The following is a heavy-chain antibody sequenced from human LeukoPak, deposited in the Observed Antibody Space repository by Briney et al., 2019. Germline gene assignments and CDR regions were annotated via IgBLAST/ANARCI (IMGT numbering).Heavy chain of an antibody. CDR1: GFTSSDAW. CDR3: ATPPD. V-gene: IGHV3-15*01. CDR2: IQSKSSGGTT. Sequence: TGGSLRLSCAASGFTSSDAWMTWVRQAPGKGLEWVGRIQSKSSGGTTDYAAPVKGRFTISRDDSKNMLYLQMNSLKVEDTAIYYCATPPDWGQGTLVAVSS. J-gene: IGHJ4*02.